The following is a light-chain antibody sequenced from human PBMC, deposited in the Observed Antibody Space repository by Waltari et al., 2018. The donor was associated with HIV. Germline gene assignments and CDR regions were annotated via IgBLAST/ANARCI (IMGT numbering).Light chain of an antibody. CDR2: AVR. Sequence: QSALTQPPSASGSPGQSVTIPCPGTRRDVGGYTYVTWYQQHPGKAPQLIIYAVRKRPSGVPYRFSGSKSGNTASLTVSGLQAEDEADYYCSSYSANNNFDVFGTGTKVTVL. CDR1: RRDVGGYTY. V-gene: IGLV2-8*01. J-gene: IGLJ1*01. CDR3: SSYSANNNFDV.